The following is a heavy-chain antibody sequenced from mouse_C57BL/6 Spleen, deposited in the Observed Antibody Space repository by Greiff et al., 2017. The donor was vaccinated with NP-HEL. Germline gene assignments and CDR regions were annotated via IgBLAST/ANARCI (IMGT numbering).Heavy chain of an antibody. V-gene: IGHV1-54*01. J-gene: IGHJ3*01. CDR2: INPCIGGT. Sequence: QVQLQQSGAELVIPGTSVKVSCKASGYAFPPTRPSFLPPRPLHFLECILLINPCIGGTNYNEKFKGKATLTADKSSSTAYMQLSSLTSEDSAVYFCARSPAWFAYWGQGTLVTVSA. CDR3: ARSPAWFAY. CDR1: GYAFPPTR.